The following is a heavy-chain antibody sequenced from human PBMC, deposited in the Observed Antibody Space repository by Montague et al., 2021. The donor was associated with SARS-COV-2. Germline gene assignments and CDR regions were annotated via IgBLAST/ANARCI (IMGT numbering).Heavy chain of an antibody. D-gene: IGHD3-10*01. CDR2: ISYSGRT. V-gene: IGHV4-39*01. CDR3: ASSYYYGSGTYVYNYYMDV. Sequence: SETLSLTCTVAGGSVSSSPYYWGWIRQPPGRGLEWVGSISYSGRTYFXXXLKSRVTISVDSSENQFSLRLSSVTAADTAVYYCASSYYYGSGTYVYNYYMDVWGKGTTVTVSS. CDR1: GGSVSSSPYY. J-gene: IGHJ6*03.